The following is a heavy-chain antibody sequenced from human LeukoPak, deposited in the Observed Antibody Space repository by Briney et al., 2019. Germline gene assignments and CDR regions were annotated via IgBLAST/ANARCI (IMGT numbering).Heavy chain of an antibody. CDR2: IKQDRSEK. V-gene: IGHV3-7*01. CDR3: ASNMVREYYYYMDV. J-gene: IGHJ6*03. CDR1: GFTFSNYW. D-gene: IGHD3-10*01. Sequence: GGSLRLSCAASGFTFSNYWMSWVRQAPGKGLEWVANIKQDRSEKYYVDSVKGRFTISRDNAKNSLYLQMNSLRAEDTAVYYCASNMVREYYYYMDVWGKGTTVTISS.